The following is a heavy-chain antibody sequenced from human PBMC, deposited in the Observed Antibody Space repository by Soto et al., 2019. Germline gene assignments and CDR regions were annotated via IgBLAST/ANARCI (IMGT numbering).Heavy chain of an antibody. J-gene: IGHJ1*01. CDR2: TYYRSKWYN. CDR1: GDSVSSNSAA. Sequence: SQTLSLTCAISGDSVSSNSAAWNWIRQSPSRGLEWLGRTYYRSKWYNDYAVSVKSRITINPDTSKNQFSLKLSSVTAADTAVYYCASGISTSSFGYFQHWGQGTLVTVSS. D-gene: IGHD2-2*01. V-gene: IGHV6-1*01. CDR3: ASGISTSSFGYFQH.